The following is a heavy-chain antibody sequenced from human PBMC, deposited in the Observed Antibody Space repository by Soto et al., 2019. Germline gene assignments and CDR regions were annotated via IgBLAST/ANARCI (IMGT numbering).Heavy chain of an antibody. CDR2: ISGSGGST. CDR3: AKDSGGILTGYYLPYYYYYMDV. Sequence: PGGSLRLSCAASGFTFSSYAMSWVRQAPGKGLEWVSAISGSGGSTYYADSVKGRFTISRDNSKNTLYLQMNSLRAEDTAVYYCAKDSGGILTGYYLPYYYYYMDVWGKGPTVTVSS. D-gene: IGHD3-9*01. V-gene: IGHV3-23*01. J-gene: IGHJ6*03. CDR1: GFTFSSYA.